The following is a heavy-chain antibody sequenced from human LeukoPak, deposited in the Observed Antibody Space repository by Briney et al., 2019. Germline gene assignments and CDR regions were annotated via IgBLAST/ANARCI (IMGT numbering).Heavy chain of an antibody. J-gene: IGHJ5*02. CDR2: INTNTGNP. D-gene: IGHD3-10*01. Sequence: GASVKVSCKASGYTFTSYAMNWVRQAPRQGLEWMGWINTNTGNPTYAQGFTGRFVFSLDTSVSTAYLQISSLKAEDTAVYYCAREVSPRGALLWFGESTYNWFDPWGQGTLVTVSS. V-gene: IGHV7-4-1*02. CDR1: GYTFTSYA. CDR3: AREVSPRGALLWFGESTYNWFDP.